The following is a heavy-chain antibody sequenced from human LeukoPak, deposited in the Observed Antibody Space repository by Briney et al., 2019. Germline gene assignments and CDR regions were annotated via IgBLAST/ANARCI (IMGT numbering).Heavy chain of an antibody. CDR1: GGSISSGGYY. CDR3: ARAGSDGDFWSGYLDY. Sequence: SQTLSLTCTVSGGSISSGGYYWSWIRQHPGKGLEWIGYIYYSGSTYYNPSLKSRVTISVDTSKNQFSLKLSSVTAAGTAVYYCARAGSDGDFWSGYLDYWGQGTLVTVSS. V-gene: IGHV4-31*03. D-gene: IGHD3-3*01. J-gene: IGHJ4*02. CDR2: IYYSGST.